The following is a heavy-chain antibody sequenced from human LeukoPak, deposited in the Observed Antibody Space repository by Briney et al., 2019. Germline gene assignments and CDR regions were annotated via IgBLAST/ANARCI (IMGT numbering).Heavy chain of an antibody. Sequence: PSETLSLTCTVSGGSISSTSYHWAWIRQPPGKGLEWIATVYYTGSAYYNPSLKSRVTISVDTSKSQFSLKLSSVTTADTALYYCVRYASGSYYWFDPWGQGTLVTVSS. J-gene: IGHJ5*02. CDR2: VYYTGSA. D-gene: IGHD3-10*01. CDR3: VRYASGSYYWFDP. CDR1: GGSISSTSYH. V-gene: IGHV4-39*01.